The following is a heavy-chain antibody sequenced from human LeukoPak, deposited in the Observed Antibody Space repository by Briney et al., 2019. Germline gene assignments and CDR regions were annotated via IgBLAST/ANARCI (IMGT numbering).Heavy chain of an antibody. J-gene: IGHJ3*02. CDR1: GFTFSTYC. D-gene: IGHD2/OR15-2a*01. CDR2: IASDGSQA. CDR3: ARERQDNILHYGAFDI. V-gene: IGHV3-30*03. Sequence: GWSLRLSCAASGFTFSTYCMHWVLEAPGKGLEWGADIASDGSQAFYVESVKCRFIISRDNYKNTLYLNMNSLRAEDTAVYFCARERQDNILHYGAFDIWGQGTMVTVSS.